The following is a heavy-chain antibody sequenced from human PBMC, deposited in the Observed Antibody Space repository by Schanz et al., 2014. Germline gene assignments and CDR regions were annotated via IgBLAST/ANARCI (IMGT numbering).Heavy chain of an antibody. V-gene: IGHV3-23*01. CDR2: ISGSGVTI. CDR1: GFTFSTYA. D-gene: IGHD3-22*01. J-gene: IGHJ3*01. CDR3: ARGREVVAKIFDV. Sequence: EVKLLESGGHLVQPGGSLRLSCVASGFTFSTYAMSWVRQAPGKGPEWVSVISGSGVTIYYADSVKGRFTISRDNAKNSLYLQMNSLRAEDTGVYYCARGREVVAKIFDVWGQGTMVTVSS.